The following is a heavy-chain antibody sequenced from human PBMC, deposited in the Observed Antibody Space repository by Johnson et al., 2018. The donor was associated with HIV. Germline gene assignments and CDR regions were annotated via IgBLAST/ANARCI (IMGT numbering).Heavy chain of an antibody. V-gene: IGHV3-66*01. J-gene: IGHJ3*02. CDR1: GFTFSDYY. CDR3: TTLAESSSSMYAFDI. D-gene: IGHD6-6*01. Sequence: VQLVESGGGLVQPGGSLRLSCAASGFTFSDYYVSWVRQAPGKGLEWVSVIYSGGSTYYADSVKGRFTISRDNSKNTLYLQMNSLKTEDTAVYYCTTLAESSSSMYAFDIWGQGTMVTVTS. CDR2: IYSGGST.